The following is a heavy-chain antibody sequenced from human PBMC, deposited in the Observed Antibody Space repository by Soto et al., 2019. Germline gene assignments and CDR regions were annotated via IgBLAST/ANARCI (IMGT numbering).Heavy chain of an antibody. Sequence: QVQLVQSGAEVKQPGSSVKVSCKASGVTFNNSTVNWVRQAPGQGLEWMGRFTPILGVANNAQKFQGRLTLSVEKSTSTAYMELSSLRSEDTAVYYCARPSTTATGGVEHWGQGNLVIVSS. CDR1: GVTFNNST. CDR2: FTPILGVA. J-gene: IGHJ4*02. CDR3: ARPSTTATGGVEH. D-gene: IGHD2-8*02. V-gene: IGHV1-69*02.